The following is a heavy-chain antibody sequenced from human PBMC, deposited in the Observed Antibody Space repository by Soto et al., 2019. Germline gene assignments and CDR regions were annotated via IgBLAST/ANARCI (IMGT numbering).Heavy chain of an antibody. Sequence: SETLSLTCTVSGGSISSYYWSWIRQPAGKGLEWIGRIYTSGSTNYNPSLKSRVTMSVDTSKNQFSLKLSSVTAANTAVYYCARDTITMVRGVIPDYYYGMDVWGQGTTVTVSS. CDR1: GGSISSYY. CDR2: IYTSGST. CDR3: ARDTITMVRGVIPDYYYGMDV. V-gene: IGHV4-4*07. D-gene: IGHD3-10*01. J-gene: IGHJ6*02.